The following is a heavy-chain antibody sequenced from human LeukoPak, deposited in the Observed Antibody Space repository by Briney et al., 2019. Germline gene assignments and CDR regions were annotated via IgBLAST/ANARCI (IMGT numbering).Heavy chain of an antibody. Sequence: GGSLRLSCAASGFTFSSLTMHWVRQAAGKGLEYVSAISSNGGSTFYADSVKGRFSISRDNSKNTLYLQMSSLRAEDTAVYYCVNQISGWVSRGQGTLVTVSS. CDR1: GFTFSSLT. D-gene: IGHD6-19*01. V-gene: IGHV3-64D*06. J-gene: IGHJ4*02. CDR3: VNQISGWVS. CDR2: ISSNGGST.